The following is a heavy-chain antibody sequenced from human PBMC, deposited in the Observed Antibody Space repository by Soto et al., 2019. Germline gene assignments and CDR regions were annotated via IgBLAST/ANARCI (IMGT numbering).Heavy chain of an antibody. J-gene: IGHJ6*02. CDR3: AGGMQVVVAAIGDYYYYYGMDV. CDR1: GFTFSSYG. Sequence: GGSLRLSCAASGFTFSSYGMHWVRQAPGKGLEWVAVIWYDGSNKYYEDSVKGRFTISRDNSKNTLYLQMNSLRAEDKAVYYCAGGMQVVVAAIGDYYYYYGMDVWGQGTTVTVSS. D-gene: IGHD2-15*01. CDR2: IWYDGSNK. V-gene: IGHV3-33*01.